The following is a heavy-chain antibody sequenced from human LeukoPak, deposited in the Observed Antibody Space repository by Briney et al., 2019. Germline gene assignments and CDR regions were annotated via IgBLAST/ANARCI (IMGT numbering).Heavy chain of an antibody. V-gene: IGHV4-59*01. CDR3: ARDRGCGGDCYYQLKPYNWFDP. J-gene: IGHJ5*02. CDR2: IYYSGST. Sequence: SEPLSLTCTVSGGSISSYYWSWIRQPPGKGLEWIGYIYYSGSTNYNPSLKSRVTISVDTSKNQFSLKLSSVTAADTAVYYCARDRGCGGDCYYQLKPYNWFDPWGQGTLVTVSS. D-gene: IGHD2-21*02. CDR1: GGSISSYY.